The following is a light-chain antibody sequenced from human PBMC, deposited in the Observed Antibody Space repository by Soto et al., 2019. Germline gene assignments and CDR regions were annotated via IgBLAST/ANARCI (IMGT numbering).Light chain of an antibody. CDR3: AAWDDSLNGPGVV. Sequence: QSVLTQPPSASGTPGQTVTISCSGSSSNIGSNTVNWYQDLPGTAPKLLIYSNNQRPSGVPDRFSGSKSGTSASLAISGLQSEDEADYYCAAWDDSLNGPGVVFGGGTKLTVL. J-gene: IGLJ2*01. CDR2: SNN. CDR1: SSNIGSNT. V-gene: IGLV1-44*01.